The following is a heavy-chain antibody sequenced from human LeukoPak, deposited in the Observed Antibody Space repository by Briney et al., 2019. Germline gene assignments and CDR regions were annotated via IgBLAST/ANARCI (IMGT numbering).Heavy chain of an antibody. CDR2: ISAYNGNT. J-gene: IGHJ5*02. CDR1: GYTFTSYG. D-gene: IGHD3-10*01. CDR3: AKDGDYYGSGSPIRGFDP. V-gene: IGHV1-18*04. Sequence: GASVKVSCKASGYTFTSYGISWVRQAPGQGLEWMGWISAYNGNTNYAQKLQGRVTMTTDTSTSTAYMELRSLRSDDTAVYYCAKDGDYYGSGSPIRGFDPWGQGTLVTASS.